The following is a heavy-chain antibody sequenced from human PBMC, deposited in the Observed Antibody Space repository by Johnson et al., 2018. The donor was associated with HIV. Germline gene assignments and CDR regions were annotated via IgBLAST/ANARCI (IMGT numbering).Heavy chain of an antibody. V-gene: IGHV3-11*04. CDR1: GFTFNDYY. CDR2: ISSSGINI. Sequence: QMLLVESGGGVVQPGGSLRLSCAASGFTFNDYYMTWIRQAPGRGPEWISYISSSGINIYYADAVKGRFTISRDNAKNALYLQMNSLRAEDTAVYYCARDPFPRFYAFDIWGQGTMVTVST. CDR3: ARDPFPRFYAFDI. J-gene: IGHJ3*02.